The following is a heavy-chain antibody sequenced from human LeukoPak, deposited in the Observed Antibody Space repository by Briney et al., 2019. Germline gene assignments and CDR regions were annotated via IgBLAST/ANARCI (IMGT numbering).Heavy chain of an antibody. CDR3: ARDRFGDDSSGYYYDYFDY. J-gene: IGHJ4*02. V-gene: IGHV3-20*04. CDR1: GFTFDDYG. D-gene: IGHD3-22*01. CDR2: INWNGDNT. Sequence: GSLRLACAASGFTFDDYGMNWVRQAPGKGLEWVSGINWNGDNTDYADSVKGRFTISRDNAKNSLYLEMDSLRAEDTALYYCARDRFGDDSSGYYYDYFDYWGQGTLVTVSS.